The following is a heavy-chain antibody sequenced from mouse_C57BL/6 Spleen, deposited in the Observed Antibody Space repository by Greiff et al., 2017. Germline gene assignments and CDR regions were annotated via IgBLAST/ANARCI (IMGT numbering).Heavy chain of an antibody. Sequence: VQLQQPGAELVKPGASVKLSCKASGYTFTSYWMHWVKQRPGQGLEWIGMIHPNSGSTNYNEKFKSKATLTVDKSSSTAYMQHSSLTSEDSAVYYCARDYYGSSHAMDYWGQGTSVTVSS. V-gene: IGHV1-64*01. CDR3: ARDYYGSSHAMDY. J-gene: IGHJ4*01. CDR2: IHPNSGST. D-gene: IGHD1-1*01. CDR1: GYTFTSYW.